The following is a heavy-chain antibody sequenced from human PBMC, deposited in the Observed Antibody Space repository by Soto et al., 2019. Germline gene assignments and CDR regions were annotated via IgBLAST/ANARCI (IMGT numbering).Heavy chain of an antibody. CDR3: TTDSVVPAVTLLYAGVATLPIREAFDY. J-gene: IGHJ4*02. D-gene: IGHD2-2*01. CDR2: IKSKTDGGTT. CDR1: GFTFSNAW. V-gene: IGHV3-15*01. Sequence: GGSLRLSCAASGFTFSNAWMSWVRQAPGKGLEWVGRIKSKTDGGTTDYAAPVKGRFTISRDDSKNTLYLQMNSLKTEETAVSYWTTDSVVPAVTLLYAGVATLPIREAFDYWGQGTLVTVSS.